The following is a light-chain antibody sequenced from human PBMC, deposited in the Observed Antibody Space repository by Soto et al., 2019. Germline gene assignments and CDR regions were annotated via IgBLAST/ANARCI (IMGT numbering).Light chain of an antibody. J-gene: IGKJ3*01. CDR3: QQLNSYLFT. CDR2: AAS. Sequence: DIQLTQSPSFLSASVGDRGTITCRASQDISSYLAWYQQKPGKAPKLLIYAASTLQSGVPSRFSGSGSGTEFTRTISSLQPEDFATYYCQQLNSYLFTFGPGTKVDI. CDR1: QDISSY. V-gene: IGKV1-9*01.